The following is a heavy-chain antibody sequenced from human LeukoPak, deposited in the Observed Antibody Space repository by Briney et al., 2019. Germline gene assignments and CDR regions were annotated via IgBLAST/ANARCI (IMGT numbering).Heavy chain of an antibody. CDR3: ARGDHIVVVVAATFDY. CDR1: GYTFTSYG. J-gene: IGHJ4*02. Sequence: GASVKVSCKASGYTFTSYGISWVRQAPGQGLEWMGWISAYNGNTNYAQKLQGRVTMTRDTSTSTVYMELSSLRSEDTAVYYCARGDHIVVVVAATFDYWGQGTLVTVSS. V-gene: IGHV1-18*01. D-gene: IGHD2-15*01. CDR2: ISAYNGNT.